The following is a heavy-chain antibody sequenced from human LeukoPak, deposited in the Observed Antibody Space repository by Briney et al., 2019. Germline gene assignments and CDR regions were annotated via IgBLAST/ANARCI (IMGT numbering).Heavy chain of an antibody. CDR1: GGSISSSSYY. CDR3: ARWDIVVVPAAILGAFDI. D-gene: IGHD2-2*02. Sequence: SETLSLTCTVSGGSISSSSYYWGWIRQPPGKGLEWIGGIYYSGSTYYNPSLKSRVTISVDTSKNQFSLKLSSVTAADTAVYYCARWDIVVVPAAILGAFDIWGQGTMVTVSS. J-gene: IGHJ3*02. V-gene: IGHV4-39*01. CDR2: IYYSGST.